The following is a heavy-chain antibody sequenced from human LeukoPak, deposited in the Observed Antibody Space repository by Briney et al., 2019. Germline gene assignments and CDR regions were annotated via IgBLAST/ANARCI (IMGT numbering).Heavy chain of an antibody. CDR3: ARRAGAYSHPYDY. CDR2: ISTSSSYI. J-gene: IGHJ4*02. Sequence: GGSLRLSCAASGFTFSSYTMNWVRQAPGKGLEWVSFISTSSSYIYYADSVKGRFTISRDNAKNTLYLQMNSLRAEDTAVYYCARRAGAYSHPYDYWGQGTLVTVSS. V-gene: IGHV3-21*04. CDR1: GFTFSSYT. D-gene: IGHD4/OR15-4a*01.